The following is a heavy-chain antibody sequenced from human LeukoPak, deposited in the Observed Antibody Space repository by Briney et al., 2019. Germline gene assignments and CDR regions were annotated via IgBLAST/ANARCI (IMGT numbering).Heavy chain of an antibody. J-gene: IGHJ4*02. CDR2: IYYSGST. Sequence: SQTLCLTCTVSGGSISSGGYYWSWIRQHPGKGLESIGYIYYSGSTYYNPSLKSRVTISVDTSKNQFTLKLSSVTAADTAVYYCARDLDGSGYYLDYRGQGTLVTVSS. D-gene: IGHD3-3*01. CDR3: ARDLDGSGYYLDY. CDR1: GGSISSGGYY. V-gene: IGHV4-31*03.